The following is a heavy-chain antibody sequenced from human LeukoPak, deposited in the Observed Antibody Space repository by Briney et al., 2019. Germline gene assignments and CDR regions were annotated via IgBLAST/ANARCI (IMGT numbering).Heavy chain of an antibody. Sequence: SGGSLRLSFAASGFTFSSYAMSWVRQAPGKGLEWVSAIGGRGTITYYADSVKGRFTISKDNSKNTLYLQMNSLRAEDTAVYYCAKDDDYVEYGYYFDFWGQGTLVTVSS. CDR3: AKDDDYVEYGYYFDF. CDR2: IGGRGTIT. D-gene: IGHD4-17*01. V-gene: IGHV3-23*01. J-gene: IGHJ4*02. CDR1: GFTFSSYA.